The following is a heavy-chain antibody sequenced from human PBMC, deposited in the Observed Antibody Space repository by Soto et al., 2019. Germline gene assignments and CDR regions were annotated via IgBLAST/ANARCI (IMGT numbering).Heavy chain of an antibody. CDR3: ARVTPRRRSIYYYYMDV. V-gene: IGHV5-51*01. D-gene: IGHD2-21*02. CDR2: IYPGDSDT. CDR1: GYSFTSYW. Sequence: PGESLRVSCKGFGYSFTSYWIGWVSQMPGKGLEWMGIIYPGDSDTRYSPSFQGQVTISVDTSKNQFSLKLSSVSAADTAVYYCARVTPRRRSIYYYYMDVWGKGTTVTVSS. J-gene: IGHJ6*03.